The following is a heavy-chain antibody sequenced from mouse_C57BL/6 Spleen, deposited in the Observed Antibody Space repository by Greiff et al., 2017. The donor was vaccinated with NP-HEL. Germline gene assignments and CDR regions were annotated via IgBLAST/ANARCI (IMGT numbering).Heavy chain of an antibody. Sequence: QVQLQQSGPELVKPGASVKISCKASGYAFSSSWMNWVKQRPGQGLEWIGRIYPGDGDTNYNGKFKGKATLTADKSSSTAYMQLSSLTSEDSAVYFCTGWRLLPFFAYWGQGTLVTVSA. CDR3: TGWRLLPFFAY. CDR1: GYAFSSSW. D-gene: IGHD2-3*01. J-gene: IGHJ3*01. CDR2: IYPGDGDT. V-gene: IGHV1-82*01.